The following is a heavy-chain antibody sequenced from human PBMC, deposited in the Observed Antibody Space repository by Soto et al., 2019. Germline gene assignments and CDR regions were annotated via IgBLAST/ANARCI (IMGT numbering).Heavy chain of an antibody. V-gene: IGHV4-59*01. J-gene: IGHJ5*02. D-gene: IGHD1-26*01. Sequence: SETLSLTCPFSGGSISSYYWSWIRQPPGKGLEWIGYIYYSGSTNYNPSLKSRVTISVDTSKNQFSLKLSSVTAADTAVYYCARDRVVGATTSWFDPWGQGTLVTVSS. CDR1: GGSISSYY. CDR3: ARDRVVGATTSWFDP. CDR2: IYYSGST.